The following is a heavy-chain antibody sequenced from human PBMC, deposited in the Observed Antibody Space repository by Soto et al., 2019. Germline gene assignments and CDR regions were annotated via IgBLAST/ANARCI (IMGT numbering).Heavy chain of an antibody. J-gene: IGHJ6*02. Sequence: TSETLSLTCTVSGGSVSSGSYYWSWIRQPPGKGLEWIGYIYYSGSTNYNPSLKSRVTISVDTSKNQFSLKLSSVTAADTAVYYCARDRLELRDYYYYGMDVWGQGTTVTVSS. CDR2: IYYSGST. D-gene: IGHD1-7*01. CDR1: GGSVSSGSYY. CDR3: ARDRLELRDYYYYGMDV. V-gene: IGHV4-61*01.